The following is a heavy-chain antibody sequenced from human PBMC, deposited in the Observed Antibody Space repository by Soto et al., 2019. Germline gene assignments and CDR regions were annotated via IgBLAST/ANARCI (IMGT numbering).Heavy chain of an antibody. D-gene: IGHD6-19*01. CDR3: ARVVGQWLGDAFDI. CDR2: ISACNGNT. V-gene: IGHV1-18*01. CDR1: RYTFTSYG. Sequence: ASVKVSCKASRYTFTSYGISWVRQARGQGLEWMGWISACNGNTNYAQNLQARVTMTTDTSPSIDYMELRSLRSDDTAVYYCARVVGQWLGDAFDIWGQGTMVTVSS. J-gene: IGHJ3*02.